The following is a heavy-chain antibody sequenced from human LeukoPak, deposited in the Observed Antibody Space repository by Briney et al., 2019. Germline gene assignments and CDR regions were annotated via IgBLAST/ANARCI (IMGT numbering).Heavy chain of an antibody. CDR2: ISSSSSYI. J-gene: IGHJ3*02. D-gene: IGHD6-19*01. CDR1: GFTFSDYY. CDR3: ARDIAVAGRDAFDI. Sequence: GGSLRLSCAASGFTFSDYYMSWIRQAPGKGLEWVSSISSSSSYIYYADSVKGRFTISRDNAKNSLYLQMNSLRAEDTAVYYCARDIAVAGRDAFDIWGQGTMVSVSS. V-gene: IGHV3-11*06.